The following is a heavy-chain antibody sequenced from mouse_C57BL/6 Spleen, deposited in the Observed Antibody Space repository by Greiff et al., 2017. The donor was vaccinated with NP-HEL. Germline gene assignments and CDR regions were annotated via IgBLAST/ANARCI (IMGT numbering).Heavy chain of an antibody. CDR1: GYTFTDYY. Sequence: EVQLQQSGPELVKPGASVKISCKASGYTFTDYYMNWVKQSHGKSLEWIGDINPNNGGTSYNQKFKGKATLTVDKSSSTAYMELRSLTSEDSAVYYCARRGYGYDGPFDYWGQGTTLTVSS. D-gene: IGHD2-2*01. CDR2: INPNNGGT. J-gene: IGHJ2*01. CDR3: ARRGYGYDGPFDY. V-gene: IGHV1-26*01.